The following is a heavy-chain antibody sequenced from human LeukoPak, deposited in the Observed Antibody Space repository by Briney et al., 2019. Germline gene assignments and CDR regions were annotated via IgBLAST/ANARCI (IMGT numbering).Heavy chain of an antibody. CDR2: MNPNSGNT. CDR1: GYTFTSYD. D-gene: IGHD6-6*01. V-gene: IGHV1-8*01. Sequence: AASVKVSCKASGYTFTSYDINWVRQATGQGLEWMGWMNPNSGNTGYAQKFQGRVTMTRNTSISTAYMELSSLRSEDTAVYYCARVAYSSSYGYYYYMDVWGKGTTVTVSS. CDR3: ARVAYSSSYGYYYYMDV. J-gene: IGHJ6*03.